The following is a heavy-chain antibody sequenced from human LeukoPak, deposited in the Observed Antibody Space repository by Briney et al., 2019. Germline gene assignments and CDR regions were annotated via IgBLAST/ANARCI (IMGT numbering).Heavy chain of an antibody. CDR3: ARAYCSGGSCYSVWFDP. V-gene: IGHV4-39*07. CDR1: GGSISSSSYY. Sequence: SETLSLTCTVSGGSISSSSYYWGWIRQPPGKGLEWIGSIYYSGSTNYNPSLKSRVTISVDTSKNQFSLKLSSVTAADTAVYYCARAYCSGGSCYSVWFDPWGQGTLVTVSS. D-gene: IGHD2-15*01. J-gene: IGHJ5*02. CDR2: IYYSGST.